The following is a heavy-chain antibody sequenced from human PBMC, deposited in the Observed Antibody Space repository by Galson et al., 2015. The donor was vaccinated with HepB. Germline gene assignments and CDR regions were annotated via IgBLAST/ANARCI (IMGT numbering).Heavy chain of an antibody. D-gene: IGHD3-3*01. J-gene: IGHJ4*02. CDR3: AGDRTSDGVFNY. Sequence: SLRLSCAASGFTVSGNYMTWVHQAPAKGLEWVSVMYSGGSRYYADSVKGRFTISRDNSKNTLYLHMNNLRVEDTAVYYCAGDRTSDGVFNYWGQGALVTVSS. CDR2: MYSGGSR. V-gene: IGHV3-53*01. CDR1: GFTVSGNY.